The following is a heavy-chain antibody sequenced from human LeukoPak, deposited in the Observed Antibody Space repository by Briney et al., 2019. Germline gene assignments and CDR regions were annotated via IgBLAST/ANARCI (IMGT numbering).Heavy chain of an antibody. Sequence: PGGSLTNSCAASGFTFSDYYMSWICQAQGQGLELVSYISSSCCTIYYADSVKGRLTISRANAKNSLYLQMNSLRAEDTAVYYCARASLYDFWSGYYPPEAYYFDYWGQGTLVTVSS. CDR1: GFTFSDYY. D-gene: IGHD3-3*01. J-gene: IGHJ4*02. V-gene: IGHV3-11*01. CDR3: ARASLYDFWSGYYPPEAYYFDY. CDR2: ISSSCCTI.